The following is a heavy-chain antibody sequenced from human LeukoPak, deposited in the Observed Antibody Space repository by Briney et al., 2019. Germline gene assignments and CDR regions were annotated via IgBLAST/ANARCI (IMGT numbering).Heavy chain of an antibody. Sequence: VASVKVSCKAPGGTFSSYAISWVRQAPGQGLEWMGRIIPILGIANYAQKFQGRVTITADKSTSTAYMELSSLRSEDTAVYYCARGRRTIAVAGTDAFDIWGQGTMVTVSS. CDR2: IIPILGIA. CDR1: GGTFSSYA. J-gene: IGHJ3*02. V-gene: IGHV1-69*04. D-gene: IGHD6-19*01. CDR3: ARGRRTIAVAGTDAFDI.